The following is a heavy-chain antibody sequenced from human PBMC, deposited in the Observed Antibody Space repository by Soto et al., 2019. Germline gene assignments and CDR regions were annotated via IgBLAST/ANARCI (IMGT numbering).Heavy chain of an antibody. CDR3: AKGQSGWYAPFDY. V-gene: IGHV3-23*01. J-gene: IGHJ4*02. D-gene: IGHD6-19*01. Sequence: EVQLLESGGGLVQPGGSLRRSCAASGFTFSSYAMSWVRQAPGKRLEWVSTISGSGGSTYYADSVKGRFTISRDNSKNTVYLQMNSLRAEDTAVYYCAKGQSGWYAPFDYWGQGTLVTVSS. CDR2: ISGSGGST. CDR1: GFTFSSYA.